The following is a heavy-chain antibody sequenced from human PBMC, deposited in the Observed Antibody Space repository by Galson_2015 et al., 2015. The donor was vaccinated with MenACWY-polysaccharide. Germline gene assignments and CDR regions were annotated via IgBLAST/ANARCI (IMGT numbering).Heavy chain of an antibody. V-gene: IGHV5-51*01. CDR3: ARCWASGYYPSWFDP. D-gene: IGHD3-22*01. CDR1: GYSFTSYW. CDR2: IYPGDSDT. Sequence: QSGAEVKKPGESLTISCTGSGYSFTSYWIGWVRQMPGKGLEWMGIIYPGDSDTRYSPSFQGQVTISADKPISTAYLQWSSLKASDTAMYYCARCWASGYYPSWFDPWGQGTPVTVSS. J-gene: IGHJ5*02.